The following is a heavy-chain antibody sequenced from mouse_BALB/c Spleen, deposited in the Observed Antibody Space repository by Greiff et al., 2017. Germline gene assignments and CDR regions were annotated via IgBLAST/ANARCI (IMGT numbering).Heavy chain of an antibody. Sequence: EVMLVESGGGLVKPGGSLKLSCAASGFTFSSYAMSWVRQSPEKRLEWVAEISSGGSYTYYPDTVTGRFTISRDNAKNTLYLEMSSLRSEDTAMYYCAREGNRYDWFAYWGQGTLVTVSA. J-gene: IGHJ3*01. CDR1: GFTFSSYA. CDR2: ISSGGSYT. D-gene: IGHD2-14*01. CDR3: AREGNRYDWFAY. V-gene: IGHV5-9-4*01.